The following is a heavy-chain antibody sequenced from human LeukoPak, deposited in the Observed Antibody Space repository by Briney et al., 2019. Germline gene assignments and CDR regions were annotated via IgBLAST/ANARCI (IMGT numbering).Heavy chain of an antibody. CDR2: ISSSSSYI. CDR1: GFTFSSYS. D-gene: IGHD3-16*01. CDR3: ATDPYYDYVWGSLDSDY. V-gene: IGHV3-21*01. J-gene: IGHJ4*02. Sequence: GGSLRLSCAASGFTFSSYSMNWVRQTPGKGLEWVSSISSSSSYIFYADSVKGRFTISRDNAKNSLYLQMNSLRAEDTAVYYCATDPYYDYVWGSLDSDYWGQGTLVTVSS.